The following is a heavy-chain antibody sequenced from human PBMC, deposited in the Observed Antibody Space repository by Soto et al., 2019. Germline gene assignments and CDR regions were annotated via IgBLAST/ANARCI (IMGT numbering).Heavy chain of an antibody. D-gene: IGHD4-17*01. Sequence: PGGSLRLSCAASGFTVSSNYMSRVRQAPGKGLEWVSVIYSGGSTYYADSVKGRFTISRDNSKNTLYLQMNSLRAEDTAVYYCARETADYGDSYPFDYWGQGTLVTVSS. J-gene: IGHJ4*02. CDR1: GFTVSSNY. CDR3: ARETADYGDSYPFDY. V-gene: IGHV3-66*01. CDR2: IYSGGST.